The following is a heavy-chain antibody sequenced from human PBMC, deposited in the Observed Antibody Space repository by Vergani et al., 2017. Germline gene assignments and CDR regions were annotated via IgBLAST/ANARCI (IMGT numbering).Heavy chain of an antibody. D-gene: IGHD6-13*01. CDR2: IYYSGST. Sequence: QVQLQESGPGLVKPSETLSLTCTVSGGSISSYYWSWIRQPPGKGLEWIGYIYYSGSTNYNPSLKSRVTISVDTSKNQFSLKLSSVTAADTAVYYCGRGGAGRIAAADNWFDPWGQGTLVTVSS. V-gene: IGHV4-59*01. J-gene: IGHJ5*02. CDR3: GRGGAGRIAAADNWFDP. CDR1: GGSISSYY.